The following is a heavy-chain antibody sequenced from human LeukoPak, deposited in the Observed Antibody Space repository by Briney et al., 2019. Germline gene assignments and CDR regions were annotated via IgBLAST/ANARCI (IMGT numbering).Heavy chain of an antibody. V-gene: IGHV1-69*04. CDR1: GGTFSSYA. Sequence: PVKVSCKASGGTFSSYAISWVRQAPGQGLEWMGRIIPILGIANYAQKFQGRVAITADKSTSTAYMELSSLRSEDTAVYYCARDFDYYDSSGYYRQHYYYGMDVWGQGTTVTVSS. CDR2: IIPILGIA. D-gene: IGHD3-22*01. J-gene: IGHJ6*02. CDR3: ARDFDYYDSSGYYRQHYYYGMDV.